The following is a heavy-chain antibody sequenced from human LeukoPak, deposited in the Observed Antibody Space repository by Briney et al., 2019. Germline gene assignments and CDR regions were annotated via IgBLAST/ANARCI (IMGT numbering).Heavy chain of an antibody. Sequence: SETLSLTCTVSDGSISSYYWSWIQQPPGKGLEWIGYIYYSGSTNYNPSLKSRVTISVDTSKNQFSLKLSSVTAADTAVYYCARTKPESPFDYWGQGTLVTVSS. J-gene: IGHJ4*02. CDR2: IYYSGST. D-gene: IGHD2-8*01. CDR3: ARTKPESPFDY. CDR1: DGSISSYY. V-gene: IGHV4-59*01.